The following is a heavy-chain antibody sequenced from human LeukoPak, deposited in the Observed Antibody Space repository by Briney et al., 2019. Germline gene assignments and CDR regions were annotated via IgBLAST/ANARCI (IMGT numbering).Heavy chain of an antibody. Sequence: SETLSLTCAVYGESFSGYYWNWIRQPPGKGLEWIGEINHSGSTSYNPSLKSRVTISEDTSKNQFSLKLSSVTAADTAVYYCARGVTMIVVVTFDYWGQGTLVTVSS. CDR1: GESFSGYY. J-gene: IGHJ4*02. CDR2: INHSGST. CDR3: ARGVTMIVVVTFDY. D-gene: IGHD3-22*01. V-gene: IGHV4-34*01.